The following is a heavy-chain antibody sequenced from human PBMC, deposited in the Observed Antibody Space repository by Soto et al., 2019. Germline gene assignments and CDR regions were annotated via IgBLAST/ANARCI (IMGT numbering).Heavy chain of an antibody. D-gene: IGHD2-2*01. CDR3: ARIDASDYYYYGMDV. CDR1: GFTFSSYS. V-gene: IGHV3-48*02. Sequence: PGGSLRLSCAASGFTFSSYSMNWVRQAPGKGLEWVSYISSSSSTIYYADSVKGRFTISRDNAKNSLYLQMNSLRDEDTAVYYCARIDASDYYYYGMDVWGQGTTVTVYS. J-gene: IGHJ6*02. CDR2: ISSSSSTI.